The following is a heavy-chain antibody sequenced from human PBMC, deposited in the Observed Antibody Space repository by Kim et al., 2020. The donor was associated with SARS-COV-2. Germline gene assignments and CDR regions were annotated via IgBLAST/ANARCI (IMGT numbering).Heavy chain of an antibody. CDR2: ISCDGSNK. CDR1: GFTFSSYA. V-gene: IGHV3-30*04. J-gene: IGHJ3*02. CDR3: ARPRGGSYADAFDI. D-gene: IGHD1-26*01. Sequence: GGSLRLSCAASGFTFSSYAMHWVRQAPGKGLEWVAVISCDGSNKYYADSVKGRFTIPRDNSKNTLYLQMNSLRAEDTAVYYCARPRGGSYADAFDIWGQG.